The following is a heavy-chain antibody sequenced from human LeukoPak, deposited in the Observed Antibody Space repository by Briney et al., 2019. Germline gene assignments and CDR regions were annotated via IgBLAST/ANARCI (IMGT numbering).Heavy chain of an antibody. D-gene: IGHD1-7*01. CDR3: ARGVRHRTGTYPNY. V-gene: IGHV4-39*02. J-gene: IGHJ4*02. Sequence: SETLSLTCTVSGGSISSSSYYWGWIRQPPGKGLEWIGSIHYSGSTYYNPSLKSRVTISVDTSKRHFSLKVTSVTAADTAVYYCARGVRHRTGTYPNYWGQGALVTVSS. CDR2: IHYSGST. CDR1: GGSISSSSYY.